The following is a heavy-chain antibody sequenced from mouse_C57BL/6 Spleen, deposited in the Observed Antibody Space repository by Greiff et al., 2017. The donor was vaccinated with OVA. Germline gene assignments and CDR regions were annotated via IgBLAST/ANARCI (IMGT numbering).Heavy chain of an antibody. CDR3: TALYDPGFAY. J-gene: IGHJ3*01. Sequence: EVMLVESGGGLVQPGGSMKLSCVASGFTFSNYWMNWVRQSPEKGLEWVAQIRLKSDNYATHYAESVKGRFTISRDDSKSSVYLQMNNLRAEDTGIYYCTALYDPGFAYWGQGTLVTVSA. D-gene: IGHD2-3*01. CDR2: IRLKSDNYAT. V-gene: IGHV6-3*01. CDR1: GFTFSNYW.